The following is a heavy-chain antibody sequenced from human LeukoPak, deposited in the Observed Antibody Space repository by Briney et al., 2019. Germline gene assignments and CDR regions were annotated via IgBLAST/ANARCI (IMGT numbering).Heavy chain of an antibody. V-gene: IGHV1-2*02. CDR1: GYTFTGYY. Sequence: ASVKVSCKASGYTFTGYYMHWVRQAPGQGLEWMGWINPNSGGTNYAQKFQGRVTITRNTSISTAYMELSSLRSEDTAVYYCARGRGYYDSSGYRTFDYWGQGTLVTVSS. CDR2: INPNSGGT. D-gene: IGHD3-22*01. CDR3: ARGRGYYDSSGYRTFDY. J-gene: IGHJ4*02.